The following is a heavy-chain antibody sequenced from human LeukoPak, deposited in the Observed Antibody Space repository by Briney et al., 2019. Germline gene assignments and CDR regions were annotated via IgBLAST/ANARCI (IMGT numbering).Heavy chain of an antibody. V-gene: IGHV3-53*01. CDR1: GFTVSGVY. CDR3: ASRPRDAAALDY. CDR2: IYSDDST. J-gene: IGHJ4*02. D-gene: IGHD6-13*01. Sequence: GGSLRLSCVASGFTVSGVYMSWVRQAPGQGLDWVSVIYSDDSTYYADSVKGRFTISRDNSKNTLNLQMNSLRAEDTAVYYCASRPRDAAALDYWGQGTLVTVSS.